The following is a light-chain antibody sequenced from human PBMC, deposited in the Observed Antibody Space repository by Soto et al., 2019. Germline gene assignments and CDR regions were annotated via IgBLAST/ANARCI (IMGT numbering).Light chain of an antibody. CDR1: QSVRSSY. CDR2: GAS. Sequence: EIVLTQSPGTLSLSPGERATLSCRASQSVRSSYLAWYQEKPGQAPRLLIYGASSRATGIPDRFSGSGSGTDFTLTISRLEPEAFAVYYCQQYGNSPRTFGPGTIVDFK. CDR3: QQYGNSPRT. V-gene: IGKV3-20*01. J-gene: IGKJ3*01.